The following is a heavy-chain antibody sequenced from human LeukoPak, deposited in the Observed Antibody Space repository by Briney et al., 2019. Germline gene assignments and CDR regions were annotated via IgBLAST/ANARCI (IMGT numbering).Heavy chain of an antibody. D-gene: IGHD3-3*01. CDR1: GFTFSDYY. CDR3: ARDLDVYYDFWSGYYMVGPFDY. Sequence: GGSLRLSCAVSGFTFSDYYMSWIRQAPGKGLEWVANIKQDGSEKYYVDSVKGRFTISRDNAKNSLYLQMNSLRAEDTAVYYCARDLDVYYDFWSGYYMVGPFDYWGQGTLVTVSS. CDR2: IKQDGSEK. J-gene: IGHJ4*02. V-gene: IGHV3-7*01.